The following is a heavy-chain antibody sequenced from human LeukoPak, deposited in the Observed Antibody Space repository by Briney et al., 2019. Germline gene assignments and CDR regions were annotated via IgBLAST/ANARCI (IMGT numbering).Heavy chain of an antibody. Sequence: SETLSLTCTVSGGSISSYYWSWIRQPPGKGLEWIGYIYYSESTNYNPSHKSRVTISEDTSKNQFSLRVRSVTTADTAVYYCARQTPYHENHFFDYWGQGALVTVSS. CDR1: GGSISSYY. V-gene: IGHV4-59*08. CDR3: ARQTPYHENHFFDY. CDR2: IYYSEST. J-gene: IGHJ4*02. D-gene: IGHD1-14*01.